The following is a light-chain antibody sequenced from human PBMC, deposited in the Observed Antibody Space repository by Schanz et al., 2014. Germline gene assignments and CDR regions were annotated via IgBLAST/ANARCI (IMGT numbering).Light chain of an antibody. Sequence: QSVLTQPPSASGSPGQSVTISCTGTSSDVGGYNYVSWYQQHPGKAPKLMIYDDIKRPSGVPDRFSGSKSANTASLTISGLQAEDEADYYCCLYAGNNDFGVFGGGTKLTVL. J-gene: IGLJ2*01. CDR1: SSDVGGYNY. CDR2: DDI. CDR3: CLYAGNNDFGV. V-gene: IGLV2-8*01.